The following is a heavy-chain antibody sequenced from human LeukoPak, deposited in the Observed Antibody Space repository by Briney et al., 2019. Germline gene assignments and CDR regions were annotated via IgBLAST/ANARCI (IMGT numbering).Heavy chain of an antibody. D-gene: IGHD4-17*01. CDR2: IYTSGST. CDR3: ARQDTVTHEFDY. CDR1: GGSISSYY. V-gene: IGHV4-4*07. J-gene: IGHJ4*02. Sequence: PAETLSLTCTVSGGSISSYYRSWLRQPAGKGLEWIGRIYTSGSTNYNLSLKTRVTMSVDTSKTQFSLELSSVTAADTAVYYCARQDTVTHEFDYWGQGTLFTVSS.